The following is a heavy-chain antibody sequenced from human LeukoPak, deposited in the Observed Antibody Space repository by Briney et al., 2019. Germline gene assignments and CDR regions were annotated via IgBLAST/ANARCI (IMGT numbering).Heavy chain of an antibody. Sequence: SVKVSCKASGGTFSSYAISWVRQAPGQGLEWMGGIIAIFGTANYAQKFQGRVTITADESTSTAYMELSSLRSEDTAVYYCARGLDILVVPAAIPQYYYYMDVWGKGTTVTVSS. CDR3: ARGLDILVVPAAIPQYYYYMDV. V-gene: IGHV1-69*13. CDR1: GGTFSSYA. CDR2: IIAIFGTA. D-gene: IGHD2-2*02. J-gene: IGHJ6*03.